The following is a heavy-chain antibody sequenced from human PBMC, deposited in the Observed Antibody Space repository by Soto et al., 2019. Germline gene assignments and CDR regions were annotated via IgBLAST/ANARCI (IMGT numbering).Heavy chain of an antibody. Sequence: GAPVKVSGKASGGTLSSYRINWVRQAPGQGREGVGGIVPIRRTADYAQTFPGRVIITADESARTSYMALRSLRSQDTPVYYCVRDSGAKLSSSWGQGTLVTVSS. J-gene: IGHJ4*02. V-gene: IGHV1-69*13. CDR2: IVPIRRTA. CDR1: GGTLSSYR. D-gene: IGHD6-13*01. CDR3: VRDSGAKLSSS.